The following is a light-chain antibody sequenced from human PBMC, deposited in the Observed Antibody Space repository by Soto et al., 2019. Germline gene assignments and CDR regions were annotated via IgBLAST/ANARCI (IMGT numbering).Light chain of an antibody. CDR2: EDN. Sequence: NFMLTQPHSVSESPGKTVTISCTGSSGSIASNYVQWYQQRPGSAPTTVIYEDNQRPSGVPDRFSGSIDSSSNSASLTISGLKTEDEADYYCRSYDSSPEVFGGGTKLTVL. V-gene: IGLV6-57*02. CDR3: RSYDSSPEV. CDR1: SGSIASNY. J-gene: IGLJ2*01.